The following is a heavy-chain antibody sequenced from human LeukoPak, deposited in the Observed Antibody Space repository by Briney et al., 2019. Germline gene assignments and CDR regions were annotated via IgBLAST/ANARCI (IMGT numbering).Heavy chain of an antibody. CDR3: ARIGDYYGSGSFD. D-gene: IGHD3-10*01. CDR2: IIPILGIA. V-gene: IGHV1-69*04. CDR1: GGTFSSYA. Sequence: AASVKVSCKAPGGTFSSYAISWVRQAPGQGLEWMGRIIPILGIANYAQKFQGRVTITADKSTSTAYMELSSLRSEDTAVYYCARIGDYYGSGSFDWGQGTLVTVSS. J-gene: IGHJ4*02.